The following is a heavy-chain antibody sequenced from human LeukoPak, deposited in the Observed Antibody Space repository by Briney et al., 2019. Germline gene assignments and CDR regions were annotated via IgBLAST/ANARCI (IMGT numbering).Heavy chain of an antibody. CDR1: GLTFSSYS. CDR2: ISSSSSYI. V-gene: IGHV3-21*01. CDR3: RGVPRNDVLDI. J-gene: IGHJ3*02. D-gene: IGHD1-1*01. Sequence: GGSLRLSCAASGLTFSSYSMNWVRQAPGKGLEWVSSISSSSSYIYYADSVKGRFTISRDNAKNSLYLQMNSLRAEDTAVSDCRGVPRNDVLDIWGQGTMVTVSS.